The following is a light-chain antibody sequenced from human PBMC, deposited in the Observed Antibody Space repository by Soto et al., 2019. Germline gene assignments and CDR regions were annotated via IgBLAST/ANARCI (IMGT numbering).Light chain of an antibody. V-gene: IGKV1-39*01. CDR2: VAS. CDR1: QSISSY. Sequence: DVHSTQNQASLSACVGDGVTLTCRASQSISSYLNWYQQKPGQAPKLLIYVASSLQSGVPSRFSGSGSGTEFTLTISSLQPEDFATYYCQQSYITPFAFGPGTKVDIK. J-gene: IGKJ3*01. CDR3: QQSYITPFA.